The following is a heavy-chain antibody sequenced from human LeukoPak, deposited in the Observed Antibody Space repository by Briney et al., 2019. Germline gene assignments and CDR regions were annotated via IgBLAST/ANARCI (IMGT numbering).Heavy chain of an antibody. CDR1: GFTLSSYA. Sequence: GGSLRLSCAASGFTLSSYAMSWVRQAPGKGLEWVSAISVSGNTYHADSVKGRFTISRDSSKNTLYLQMNSLGAEDTAVYYCARGFFVEGAFDIWGQGTMVTVSS. D-gene: IGHD3-3*01. CDR2: ISVSGNT. J-gene: IGHJ3*02. V-gene: IGHV3-23*01. CDR3: ARGFFVEGAFDI.